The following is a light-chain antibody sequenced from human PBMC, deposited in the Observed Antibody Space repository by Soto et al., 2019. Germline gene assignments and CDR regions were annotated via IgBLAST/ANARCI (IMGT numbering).Light chain of an antibody. CDR2: LGS. J-gene: IGKJ4*01. CDR1: QSLLYSNGYNY. CDR3: MQALQNPIT. V-gene: IGKV2-28*01. Sequence: IVMTQSPLALPVTPGEPSSISCRSSQSLLYSNGYNYLDWYLQKPGKSPQXXXFLGSSRASGVPERSRGSGSGTDFTLEISRVAAEDVGVYYCMQALQNPITFGGGTKVDIK.